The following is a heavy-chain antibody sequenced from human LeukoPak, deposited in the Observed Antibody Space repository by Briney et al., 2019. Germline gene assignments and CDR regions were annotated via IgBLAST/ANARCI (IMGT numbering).Heavy chain of an antibody. CDR1: GFIFSSYE. Sequence: GGSLRLSCAASGFIFSSYETNWVRQAPGKGLEWVSYISCGGSIIYYADSVRGRFTISRDNAKNSLYLQMNSLRAEDTAVYYCARLAMFGDLQVGGYFDYWGQGTLVTVSS. D-gene: IGHD3-3*01. CDR2: ISCGGSII. CDR3: ARLAMFGDLQVGGYFDY. V-gene: IGHV3-48*03. J-gene: IGHJ4*02.